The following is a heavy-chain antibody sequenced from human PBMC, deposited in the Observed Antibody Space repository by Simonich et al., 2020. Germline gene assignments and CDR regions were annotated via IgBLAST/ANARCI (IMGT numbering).Heavy chain of an antibody. Sequence: QVQLLQSGAEVKKPGASVKVSCKASCYTFTSYVISWVRQAPVQGIEWMGLISAYNCNTHTAKKLQCRVPMTTDTSTSTAYMELRSLSSDDTAVYYCVIASRGTWWYYYFDYWGQGTLVTVSS. D-gene: IGHD2-15*01. CDR3: VIASRGTWWYYYFDY. V-gene: IGHV1-18*01. J-gene: IGHJ4*02. CDR1: CYTFTSYV. CDR2: ISAYNCNT.